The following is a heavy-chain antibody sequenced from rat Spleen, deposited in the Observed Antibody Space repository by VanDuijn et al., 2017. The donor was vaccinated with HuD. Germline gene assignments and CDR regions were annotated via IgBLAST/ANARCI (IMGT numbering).Heavy chain of an antibody. CDR3: TRNDYSGVITNWFAY. V-gene: IGHV5-29*01. CDR2: ISYDGIST. D-gene: IGHD4-4*01. Sequence: EVQLVESGGGLVQPGRSLKLSCAASGFTFNNYGMAWVRQAPTKGLEWVATISYDGISTYYRDSVGGRFSISSDNAKTTLYLQMDSLRSEDAATYYCTRNDYSGVITNWFAYWGEGTLVTVSS. CDR1: GFTFNNYG. J-gene: IGHJ3*01.